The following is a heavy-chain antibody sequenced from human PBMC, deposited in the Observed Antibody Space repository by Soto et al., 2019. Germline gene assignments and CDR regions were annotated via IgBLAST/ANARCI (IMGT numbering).Heavy chain of an antibody. D-gene: IGHD2-15*01. CDR3: AHRRAYCSGVSCYSIWFVP. J-gene: IGHJ5*02. V-gene: IGHV2-5*02. Sequence: QITLKECVPTLVKPTQPLTLTCTFAGISPSTSGVGVGWFRQPPGKALEGLAPTYWEGDKRYSPSLKSRRSITKDSSKDQVVLTLTSMDPVDTATYYCAHRRAYCSGVSCYSIWFVPWRQGALVT. CDR1: GISPSTSGVG. CDR2: TYWEGDK.